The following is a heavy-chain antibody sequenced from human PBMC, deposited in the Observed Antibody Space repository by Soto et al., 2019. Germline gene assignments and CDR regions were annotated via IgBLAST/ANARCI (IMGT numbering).Heavy chain of an antibody. CDR3: AKDIVVVATASPLDYYYGMDV. Sequence: PGESLKISCEASGFTFSRYGMNWVRQAPGKGLEWVAVISYDGGNKYYADSVKGRFTISRDSSKNTLYLQMNSLRAEDTAVYYCAKDIVVVATASPLDYYYGMDVWGQGTTVTVSS. V-gene: IGHV3-30*18. CDR1: GFTFSRYG. D-gene: IGHD2-2*01. CDR2: ISYDGGNK. J-gene: IGHJ6*02.